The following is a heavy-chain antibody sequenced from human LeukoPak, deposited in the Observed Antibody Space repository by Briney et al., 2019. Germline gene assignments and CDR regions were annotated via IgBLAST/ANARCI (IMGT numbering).Heavy chain of an antibody. D-gene: IGHD3-10*01. Sequence: GSLRLSCAASGFTFSSYGMHWVRQAPGKGLEWVAVISYDGSNKYYADSVKGRFTISRDNSKNTLYLQMNSLRAEDTAVYYCAKAHSRGWFGVFDYWGQGTLVTVSS. CDR2: ISYDGSNK. V-gene: IGHV3-30*18. CDR3: AKAHSRGWFGVFDY. CDR1: GFTFSSYG. J-gene: IGHJ4*02.